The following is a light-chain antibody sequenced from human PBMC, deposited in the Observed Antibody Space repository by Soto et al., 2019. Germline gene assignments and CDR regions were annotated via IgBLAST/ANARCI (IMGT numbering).Light chain of an antibody. CDR3: RMRSNWSWT. CDR2: DVS. CDR1: QSLDSS. V-gene: IGKV3-11*01. Sequence: ESVLAQSPATLSLSPGERATLSCRASQSLDSSLAWFQQKPGQPPSLLIYDVSYRAPGIPARFSGSGSGKDFTLTISSLEPEDFAVYYCRMRSNWSWTFGQGTKVDIK. J-gene: IGKJ1*01.